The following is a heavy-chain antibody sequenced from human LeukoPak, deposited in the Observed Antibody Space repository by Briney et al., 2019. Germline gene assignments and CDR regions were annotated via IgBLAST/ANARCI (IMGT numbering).Heavy chain of an antibody. V-gene: IGHV3-30*18. CDR3: AKDRYPMELRAIGDY. J-gene: IGHJ4*02. Sequence: GRSLRLPCAASGFTFSSYGMHWVRQAPGKGLEWVAVISYDGSNKYYADSVKGRFTISRDNSKNTLYLQMNSLRAEDTAVYYCAKDRYPMELRAIGDYWGQGTLVTVSS. D-gene: IGHD1-7*01. CDR2: ISYDGSNK. CDR1: GFTFSSYG.